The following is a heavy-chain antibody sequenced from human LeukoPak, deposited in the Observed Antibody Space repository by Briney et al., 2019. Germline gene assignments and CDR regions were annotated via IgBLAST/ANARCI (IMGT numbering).Heavy chain of an antibody. CDR3: ARGQYSYGYGTGFDY. V-gene: IGHV1-2*02. Sequence: GASVKVSCKASGYTFTGYYMHWVRQAPGQGLEWMGWINPNSGGTNYAQKFQGRVTMTRDTSISTAYMELSRLRSDDTAMYYCARGQYSYGYGTGFDYWGQGTLVTVSS. CDR1: GYTFTGYY. J-gene: IGHJ4*02. CDR2: INPNSGGT. D-gene: IGHD5-18*01.